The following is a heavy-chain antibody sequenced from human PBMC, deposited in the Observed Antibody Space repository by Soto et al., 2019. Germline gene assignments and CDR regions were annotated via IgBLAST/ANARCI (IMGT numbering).Heavy chain of an antibody. CDR3: ASPIVVVPAAIGRNAFDI. J-gene: IGHJ3*02. CDR2: IYYSGST. CDR1: GGSISSGGYY. Sequence: SETLSLTCTVSGGSISSGGYYWSWIRQHPGKGLEWIGYIYYSGSTYYNPSLKSRVTISVDTSKNQFSLKLSSVTAADTAVYYCASPIVVVPAAIGRNAFDIWGQGTMVTVSS. D-gene: IGHD2-2*01. V-gene: IGHV4-31*03.